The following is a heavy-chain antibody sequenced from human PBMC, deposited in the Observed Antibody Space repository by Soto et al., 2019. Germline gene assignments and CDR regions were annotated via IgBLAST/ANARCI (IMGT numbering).Heavy chain of an antibody. CDR1: GFTFSSYG. D-gene: IGHD3-3*01. Sequence: GVSLRLSCAASGFTFSSYGMHWVRQAPGKGLEWVAVISYDGSNKYYADSVKGRFTISRDNSKNTLYLQMNSLRAEDTAVYYCAKDGDYDFWSGSKSNYYYGMDVWGQGTTVTVSS. J-gene: IGHJ6*02. CDR3: AKDGDYDFWSGSKSNYYYGMDV. V-gene: IGHV3-30*18. CDR2: ISYDGSNK.